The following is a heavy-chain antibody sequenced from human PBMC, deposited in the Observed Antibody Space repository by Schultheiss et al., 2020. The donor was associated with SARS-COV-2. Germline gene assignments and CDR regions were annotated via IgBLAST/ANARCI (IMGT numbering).Heavy chain of an antibody. V-gene: IGHV3-21*01. CDR2: ISSSSDYI. J-gene: IGHJ6*02. CDR1: GFTFSSCS. D-gene: IGHD2-2*01. Sequence: GESLKISCAASGFTFSSCSMNWVRQAPGKGLEWVLSISSSSDYIYYADSVKGRFTISRDNAKNSLYLQMNSLRAEDTAVYYCARDRSPVVVPGARDDVWGRGTTVTVSS. CDR3: ARDRSPVVVPGARDDV.